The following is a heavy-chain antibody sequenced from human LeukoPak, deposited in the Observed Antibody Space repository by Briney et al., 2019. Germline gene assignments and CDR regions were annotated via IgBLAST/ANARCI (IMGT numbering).Heavy chain of an antibody. CDR3: ARGGDVDTAMLGAFDI. V-gene: IGHV3-48*03. D-gene: IGHD5-18*01. Sequence: GGSLRLSCAASGFTFSSYEMNWVRQAPGKGLEWVSYISSSGSTIYYADSVKGRFTISRDNAKSSLYLQMNSLRAEDTAVYYCARGGDVDTAMLGAFDIWGQGTMVTVSS. CDR2: ISSSGSTI. CDR1: GFTFSSYE. J-gene: IGHJ3*02.